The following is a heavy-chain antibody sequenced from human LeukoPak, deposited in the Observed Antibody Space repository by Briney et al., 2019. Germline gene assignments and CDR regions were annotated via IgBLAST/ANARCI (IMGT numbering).Heavy chain of an antibody. CDR1: GYTFTSYG. CDR3: ARDLDNWNYLWSAFDL. V-gene: IGHV1-18*01. Sequence: ASVKVSCKASGYTFTSYGISWVRQAPGQGLEWMGWISAYNGNTNYAQKLQGRVTMTTDTSTSTAYMELRSLRSDDTAVYYCARDLDNWNYLWSAFDLWGQGTMVTVSS. CDR2: ISAYNGNT. J-gene: IGHJ3*01. D-gene: IGHD1-7*01.